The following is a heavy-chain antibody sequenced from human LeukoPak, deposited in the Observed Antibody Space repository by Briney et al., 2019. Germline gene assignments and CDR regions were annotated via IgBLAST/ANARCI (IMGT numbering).Heavy chain of an antibody. Sequence: ASVKVSCKASGGTFSSYAISWVRQAPGQGLEWMGGIIPIFGAANYAQKFQGRVTMTEDTSTDTAYMELSSLRSEDTAVYYCATAHPPQYSTGWYGPEMAPFQHWGQGTLVTVSS. CDR1: GGTFSSYA. V-gene: IGHV1-69*06. CDR2: IIPIFGAA. D-gene: IGHD6-19*01. CDR3: ATAHPPQYSTGWYGPEMAPFQH. J-gene: IGHJ1*01.